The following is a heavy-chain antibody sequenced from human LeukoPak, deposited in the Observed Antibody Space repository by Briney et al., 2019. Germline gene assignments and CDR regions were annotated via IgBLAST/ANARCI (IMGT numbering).Heavy chain of an antibody. D-gene: IGHD3-16*01. V-gene: IGHV1-69*13. CDR1: GGTFSSYA. CDR3: AIFGGTATVDAFDI. J-gene: IGHJ3*02. CDR2: IIPIFGTA. Sequence: SVKVSCKASGGTFSSYAISWVRQAPGQGLEWMGGIIPIFGTANYAQKFQGRVTITADESTSTAYMELSSLRAEDTAVYYCAIFGGTATVDAFDIWGQGTMVTVSS.